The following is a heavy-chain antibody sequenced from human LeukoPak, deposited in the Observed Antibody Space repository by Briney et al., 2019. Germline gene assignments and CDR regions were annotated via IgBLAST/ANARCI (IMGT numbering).Heavy chain of an antibody. CDR3: ARADIVVVPSARYYYYMDV. V-gene: IGHV1-69*13. CDR2: IIPIFGTA. D-gene: IGHD2-2*01. CDR1: GGTFSSYD. J-gene: IGHJ6*03. Sequence: ASVKLSCKASGGTFSSYDISWVRQAPGQGIEWMGVIIPIFGTANYAQKFQGRVTITADESTSTAYMELRSLRSEDTAVYYCARADIVVVPSARYYYYMDVWGKGTTVTVSS.